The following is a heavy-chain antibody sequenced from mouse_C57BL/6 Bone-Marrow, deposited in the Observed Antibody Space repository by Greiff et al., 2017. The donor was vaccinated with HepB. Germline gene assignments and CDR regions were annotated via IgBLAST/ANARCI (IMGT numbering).Heavy chain of an antibody. Sequence: DVKLVESGGGLVKPGGSLKLSCAASGFTFSSYAMSWVRQTPEKRLEWVATISDGGSYTYYPDNVKGRFTISRDNAKNNLYLQMSHLKSEDTAMYYWASPYYSNPLGYWGQGTTLTVSS. V-gene: IGHV5-4*03. D-gene: IGHD2-5*01. J-gene: IGHJ2*01. CDR2: ISDGGSYT. CDR1: GFTFSSYA. CDR3: ASPYYSNPLGY.